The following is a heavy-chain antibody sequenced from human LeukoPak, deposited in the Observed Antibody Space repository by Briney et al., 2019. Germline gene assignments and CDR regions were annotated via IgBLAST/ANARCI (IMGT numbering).Heavy chain of an antibody. V-gene: IGHV3-48*03. J-gene: IGHJ6*03. CDR3: AKDYVWGSPLQTFMDV. CDR2: ISTSGSTI. CDR1: GFPFSSYE. D-gene: IGHD3-16*01. Sequence: PGGSLRLSCVASGFPFSSYEMTWVRQAPGKGLEWVSYISTSGSTINYADSVKGRFTISRDNSKNTLYLQMNSLRAEDTAVYYCAKDYVWGSPLQTFMDVWGKGTTVTVSS.